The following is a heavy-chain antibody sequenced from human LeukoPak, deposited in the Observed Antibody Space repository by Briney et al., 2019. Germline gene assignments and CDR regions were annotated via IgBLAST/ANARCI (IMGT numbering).Heavy chain of an antibody. Sequence: GGSLRLSCAASGFTFSNYWMTWVRQAPGKGLEWVANINRDGSERYYVDSVKGRFTISRDDAKSSLYLQMNSLRAEDTAVYYCVREDTPATANYWGQGTLVTISS. CDR1: GFTFSNYW. CDR3: VREDTPATANY. D-gene: IGHD2-21*02. J-gene: IGHJ4*02. CDR2: INRDGSER. V-gene: IGHV3-7*03.